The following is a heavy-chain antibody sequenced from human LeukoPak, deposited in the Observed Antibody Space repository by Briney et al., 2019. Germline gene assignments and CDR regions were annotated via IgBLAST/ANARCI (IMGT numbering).Heavy chain of an antibody. CDR3: ARDPAAAETNYYMDV. CDR1: GFTFSSYS. CDR2: ISSSSSYI. V-gene: IGHV3-21*01. J-gene: IGHJ6*03. Sequence: PGGSLRLSCAASGFTFSSYSMNWVRQAPGKGLEWVSSISSSSSYIYYADSVKGRFTISRDNAKNSLYLQMNSLRAEDTAVYYCARDPAAAETNYYMDVWGKGTTVTLSS. D-gene: IGHD6-13*01.